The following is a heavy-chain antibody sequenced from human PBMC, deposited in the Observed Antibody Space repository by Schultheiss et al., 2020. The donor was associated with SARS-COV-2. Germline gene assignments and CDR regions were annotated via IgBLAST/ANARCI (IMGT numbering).Heavy chain of an antibody. CDR2: ISASGATT. Sequence: GGSLRLSCSASGFTFSNAWMSWVRQAPGKGLEWVSTISASGATTYYADSVKGRFTISRDNSKNTLYLQMNSLRAEDTAVYYCARVRKVWASNNWSYYFDYWGQGTLVTVSS. V-gene: IGHV3-23*01. D-gene: IGHD1-1*01. J-gene: IGHJ4*02. CDR1: GFTFSNAW. CDR3: ARVRKVWASNNWSYYFDY.